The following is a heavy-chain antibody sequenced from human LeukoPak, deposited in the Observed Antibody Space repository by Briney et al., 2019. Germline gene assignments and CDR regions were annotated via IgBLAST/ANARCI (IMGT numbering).Heavy chain of an antibody. J-gene: IGHJ6*02. D-gene: IGHD3-9*01. CDR1: GFTFSSYW. Sequence: GGSLRLSCAASGFTFSSYWMQWVRQTPGKGLVCVSRINSAGSSTDYADSVKGRFTISRDNAKNTLYLQMNSLRAEDMAVYYCVRGGNDWIGMDVWGQGTTVTVSS. CDR2: INSAGSST. V-gene: IGHV3-74*01. CDR3: VRGGNDWIGMDV.